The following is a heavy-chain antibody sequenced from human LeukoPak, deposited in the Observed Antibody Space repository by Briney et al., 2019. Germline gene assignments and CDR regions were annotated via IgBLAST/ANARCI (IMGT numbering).Heavy chain of an antibody. Sequence: SQTLSLTCTVSGGSISSGGYYWSWIRQHPGKGLEWIGYIYYSGSTYYNPSLKSRVTISVDTSKNQFSLKLSSVTAADTAVYYCARASPGYDFWSGYNPSQYFDYWGQGTLVTASS. V-gene: IGHV4-31*03. D-gene: IGHD3-3*01. CDR1: GGSISSGGYY. J-gene: IGHJ4*02. CDR3: ARASPGYDFWSGYNPSQYFDY. CDR2: IYYSGST.